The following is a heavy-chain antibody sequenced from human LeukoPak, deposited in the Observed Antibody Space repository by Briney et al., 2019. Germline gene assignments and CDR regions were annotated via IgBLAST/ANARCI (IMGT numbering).Heavy chain of an antibody. J-gene: IGHJ4*02. D-gene: IGHD1-26*01. CDR2: IWYDGSNK. V-gene: IGHV3-33*01. Sequence: GRSQRLSCAASGFGMHWVRQAPGKGLEWVAIIWYDGSNKYYPDSVKGRFTISRDNSKNTLYLQMNSLRAEDTAVYYCARDLMGEDNYWGQGTLVTVSS. CDR3: ARDLMGEDNY. CDR1: GFG.